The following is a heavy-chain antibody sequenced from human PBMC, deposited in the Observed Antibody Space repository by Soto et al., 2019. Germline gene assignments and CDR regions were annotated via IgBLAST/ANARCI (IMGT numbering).Heavy chain of an antibody. D-gene: IGHD5-12*01. CDR2: IYYSGRT. Sequence: SETLSLTCTVSGGSISSSSYYWGWIRQPPGKGLEWIGSIYYSGRTYYNPSLKSRVTISVDTPKNHFFLKRSSVTAADTAVYYCARHQQWLRFDDAFDIWGQGTMVTVSS. V-gene: IGHV4-39*01. CDR3: ARHQQWLRFDDAFDI. J-gene: IGHJ3*02. CDR1: GGSISSSSYY.